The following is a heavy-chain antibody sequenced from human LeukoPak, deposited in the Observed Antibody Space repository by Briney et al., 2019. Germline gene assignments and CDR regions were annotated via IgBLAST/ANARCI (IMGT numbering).Heavy chain of an antibody. Sequence: SVKVSCKASGGTFSSYAISWVRQAPGQGLEWMGRIIPILGIANYAQKFQGRVTITADKSTSTAYMELSSLRSEDTAVYYCARQQGLQNLNFDYWGQGTLVTVSS. CDR3: ARQQGLQNLNFDY. V-gene: IGHV1-69*04. J-gene: IGHJ4*02. D-gene: IGHD4-11*01. CDR1: GGTFSSYA. CDR2: IIPILGIA.